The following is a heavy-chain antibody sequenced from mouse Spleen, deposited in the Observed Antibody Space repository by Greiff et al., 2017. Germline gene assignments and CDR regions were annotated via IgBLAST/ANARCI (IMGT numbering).Heavy chain of an antibody. CDR1: GYTFTSYW. CDR2: INPSNGGT. D-gene: IGHD3-1*01. J-gene: IGHJ1*03. Sequence: QVQLQQSGTELVKPGASVKLSCKASGYTFTSYWMHWVKQRPGQGLEWIGNINPSNGGTNYNEKFKSKATLTVDKSSSTAYMQLSSLTSEDSAVYYCARKGLHDWYFDVWGTGTTVTVSS. CDR3: ARKGLHDWYFDV. V-gene: IGHV1-53*01.